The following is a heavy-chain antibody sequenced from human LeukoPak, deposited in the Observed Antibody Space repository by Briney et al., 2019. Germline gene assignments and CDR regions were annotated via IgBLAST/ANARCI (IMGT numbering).Heavy chain of an antibody. CDR1: GGXISSYC. CDR2: ICNSGST. CDR3: AGYYYERSGYDY. D-gene: IGHD3-22*01. Sequence: PSETLSLTCTVSGGXISSYCWSWIRQPPGKGLEWIGYICNSGSTKYNPSLKSRVTISVDTSKNQFSLKLNSVTAADTAVYYCAGYYYERSGYDYWGQGTLVTVSS. V-gene: IGHV4-59*01. J-gene: IGHJ4*02.